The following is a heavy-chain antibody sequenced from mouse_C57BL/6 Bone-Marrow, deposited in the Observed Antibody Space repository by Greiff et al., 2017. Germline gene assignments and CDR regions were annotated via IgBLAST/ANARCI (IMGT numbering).Heavy chain of an antibody. Sequence: QVQLKESGAELVRPGASVKLSCKASGYTFTDYYINWVKQRPGQGLEWIARIYPGSGNTYYNEKFKGKATLTAEKSSSTAYMQLSGLTSEDSAVYFGARYYGSSYFDYWGQGTTLTVSS. D-gene: IGHD1-1*01. CDR1: GYTFTDYY. V-gene: IGHV1-76*01. J-gene: IGHJ2*01. CDR2: IYPGSGNT. CDR3: ARYYGSSYFDY.